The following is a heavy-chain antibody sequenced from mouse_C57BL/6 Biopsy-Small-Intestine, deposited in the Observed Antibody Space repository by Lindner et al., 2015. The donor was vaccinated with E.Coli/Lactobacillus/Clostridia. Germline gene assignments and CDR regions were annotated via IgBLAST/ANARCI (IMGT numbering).Heavy chain of an antibody. Sequence: SVKVSCKASGYNFTGYCMHWVRRAPGQGLEWMGWINPSNGGTNYAQNFRGRVTVTRDTSINTAYMELSRLTSDDTAVYFCARAQSLFCGADCYVGFDFWGQGTLVTVSS. J-gene: IGHJ4*01. CDR1: GYNFTGYC. D-gene: IGHD1-1*02. CDR3: ARAQSLFCGADCYVGFDF. CDR2: INPSNGGT. V-gene: IGHV1-53*01.